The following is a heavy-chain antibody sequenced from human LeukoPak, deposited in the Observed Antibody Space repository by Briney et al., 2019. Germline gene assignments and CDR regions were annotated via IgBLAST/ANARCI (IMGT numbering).Heavy chain of an antibody. CDR1: GYTFTSYY. CDR3: ARENLPVFWSGKIKSNWFDP. Sequence: ASVKVSCKASGYTFTSYYMHWVRQAPGQGLEWMGIINPSGGSTSYAQKFQGRVTMTRDTSTSTVYMELSSLRSEDTAVYYCARENLPVFWSGKIKSNWFDPWGQGTLVTVSS. CDR2: INPSGGST. V-gene: IGHV1-46*01. D-gene: IGHD3-3*01. J-gene: IGHJ5*02.